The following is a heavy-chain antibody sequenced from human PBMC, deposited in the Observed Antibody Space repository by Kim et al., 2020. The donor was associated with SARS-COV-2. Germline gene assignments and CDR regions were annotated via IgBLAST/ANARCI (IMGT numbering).Heavy chain of an antibody. CDR2: TYYGSKWFY. J-gene: IGHJ4*02. Sequence: SQTLSLTCAIPGDSVSSNSVTWNWTRQSPSRGLEWLGRTYYGSKWFYEYAVFVNGRITINPAKCKNQFSLQLNSVTPEDTAVYYGARRGAYKRGYFDYWGQGTLVTVSS. V-gene: IGHV6-1*01. CDR3: ARRGAYKRGYFDY. D-gene: IGHD1-1*01. CDR1: GDSVSSNSVT.